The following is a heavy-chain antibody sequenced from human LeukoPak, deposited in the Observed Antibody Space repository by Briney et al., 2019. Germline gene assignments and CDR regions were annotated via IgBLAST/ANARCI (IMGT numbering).Heavy chain of an antibody. V-gene: IGHV4-59*01. CDR1: GVSIRTYY. J-gene: IGHJ1*01. CDR2: IYDSGST. Sequence: SETLSLTCTVSGVSIRTYYWNWIRQPPGKGLEWIGFIYDSGSTNYNPSLKSRVTISVDTSKNHFSLKLSAVTAADTAVYYCARALSGTYGLFQHWGQGTLVTVSS. D-gene: IGHD1-26*01. CDR3: ARALSGTYGLFQH.